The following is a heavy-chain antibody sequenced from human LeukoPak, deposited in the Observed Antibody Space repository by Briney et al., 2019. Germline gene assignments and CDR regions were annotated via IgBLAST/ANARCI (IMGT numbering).Heavy chain of an antibody. CDR1: GFSFSNYW. CDR3: ARDRSGGGGTYY. J-gene: IGHJ4*02. V-gene: IGHV3-7*03. D-gene: IGHD2-15*01. Sequence: GGSLRLSCAASGFSFSNYWMSWVRQTPGKGLEWVANIKQDGSEKYYVDSVKGRFTISRDNAKNSLYLQMNSLRAEDTAVYYCARDRSGGGGTYYWGQGTLVTVSS. CDR2: IKQDGSEK.